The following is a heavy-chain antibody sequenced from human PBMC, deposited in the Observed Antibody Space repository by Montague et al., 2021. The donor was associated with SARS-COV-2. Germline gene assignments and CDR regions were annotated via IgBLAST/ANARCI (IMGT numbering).Heavy chain of an antibody. CDR3: ARGGGYCSGGSCYYWFGP. CDR1: GDSISSYY. D-gene: IGHD2-15*01. Sequence: SETLSLTCTVSGDSISSYYWNWIRQPPGKGLEWIGYIYNSGTTNYNPSVKSRVTISVDTSKNQFSLKLNSVTAADTAVYYCARGGGYCSGGSCYYWFGPWGQGNPVTVSS. J-gene: IGHJ5*02. CDR2: IYNSGTT. V-gene: IGHV4-59*01.